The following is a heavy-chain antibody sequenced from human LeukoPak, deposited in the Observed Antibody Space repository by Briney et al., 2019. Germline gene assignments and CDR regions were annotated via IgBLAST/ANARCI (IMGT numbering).Heavy chain of an antibody. J-gene: IGHJ4*02. D-gene: IGHD1-26*01. CDR2: ISSSSSYI. CDR1: GFTFSSYS. CDR3: ARVRGKNVGAPDY. V-gene: IGHV3-21*01. Sequence: PGGSLRLSCAASGFTFSSYSMSWVRQAPGKGLEWVSSISSSSSYIYYADSVKGRFTISRDNAKNSLYLQMNSLRAEDTAVYYCARVRGKNVGAPDYWGQGTLVTVSS.